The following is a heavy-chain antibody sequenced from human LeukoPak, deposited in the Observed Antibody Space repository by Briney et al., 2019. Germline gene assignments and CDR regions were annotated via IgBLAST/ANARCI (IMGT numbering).Heavy chain of an antibody. CDR3: TRDLVVVPATTPMDV. D-gene: IGHD2-2*01. V-gene: IGHV3-49*03. CDR1: GYTVGDDA. CDR2: IRSKAYGGTT. Sequence: PGGSLRHSCTASGYTVGDDAMSWFRQAPGKGLEWVGFIRSKAYGGTTEYAASVKGRFTISRDDSKSIAYLQMNSLKTEDTAVYYCTRDLVVVPATTPMDVWGGGSTVTVSS. J-gene: IGHJ6*04.